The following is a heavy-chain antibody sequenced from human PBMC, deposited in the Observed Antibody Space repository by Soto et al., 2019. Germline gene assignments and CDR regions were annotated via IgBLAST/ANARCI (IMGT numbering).Heavy chain of an antibody. D-gene: IGHD2-21*02. CDR1: GGSISSEYYH. J-gene: IGHJ6*02. CDR3: AREDDGGDRDYYGLDV. Sequence: PSDTLSLTCTVSGGSISSEYYHWTWIRQAPGKGLEWIGYIHYSGSVHYNPSLQSRLTMSVDTSKNLFSLKLSSVTAADTAVYFCAREDDGGDRDYYGLDVWGQGTTVTVSS. CDR2: IHYSGSV. V-gene: IGHV4-30-4*02.